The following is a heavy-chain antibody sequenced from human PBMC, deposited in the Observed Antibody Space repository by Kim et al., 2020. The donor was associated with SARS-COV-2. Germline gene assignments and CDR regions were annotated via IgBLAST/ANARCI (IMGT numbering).Heavy chain of an antibody. Sequence: GGPLRLSCAASGFTFDDYAMHWVRQAPGKGLEWVSLISGDGGSTYYADSVKGRFTISKDNSKNSLYLQMNSLRTEDTAFYYCAKEGNYDFLSRVRYYYY. D-gene: IGHD3-3*01. J-gene: IGHJ6*01. CDR1: GFTFDDYA. V-gene: IGHV3-43*02. CDR2: ISGDGGST. CDR3: AKEGNYDFLSRVRYYYY.